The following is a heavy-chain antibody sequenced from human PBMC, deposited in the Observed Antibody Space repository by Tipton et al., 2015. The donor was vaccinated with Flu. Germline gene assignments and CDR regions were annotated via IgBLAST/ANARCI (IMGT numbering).Heavy chain of an antibody. CDR3: ARVPEWLGYGFDI. J-gene: IGHJ3*02. D-gene: IGHD3-3*01. CDR1: GFTSSLYW. V-gene: IGHV3-7*03. CDR2: IKQDGSQK. Sequence: SLRLSCAASGFTSSLYWMTWVRQAPGKGLEWVANIKQDGSQKYYVDSVKGRFTISRDNARSSLYLQMNSLRAEDTAVYYCARVPEWLGYGFDIWGQGTLVTVSS.